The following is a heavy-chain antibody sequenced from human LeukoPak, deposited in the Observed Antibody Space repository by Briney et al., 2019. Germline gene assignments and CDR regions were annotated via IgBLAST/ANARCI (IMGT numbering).Heavy chain of an antibody. V-gene: IGHV3-30-3*01. J-gene: IGHJ4*02. CDR1: GFTFSSYA. CDR2: ISYDGSNK. Sequence: HPGGSLRLSCAASGFTFSSYAMHWVRQAPGKGLEWVAVISYDGSNKYYADSVKGRFTISRDNSKNTLYLQMNSLRAEDTAVYYCARSCSGGSCYFYYFDYWGQGTLVTVSS. D-gene: IGHD2-15*01. CDR3: ARSCSGGSCYFYYFDY.